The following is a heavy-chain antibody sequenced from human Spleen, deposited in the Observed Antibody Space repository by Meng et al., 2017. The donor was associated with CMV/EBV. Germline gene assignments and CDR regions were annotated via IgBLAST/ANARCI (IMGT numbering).Heavy chain of an antibody. CDR2: IIPILGIT. V-gene: IGHV1-69*04. J-gene: IGHJ6*02. D-gene: IGHD2-2*01. Sequence: SVKVSCKASGGTFSSYNIYWVRQAPGQGLEWMGRIIPILGITNYAQKFQGRVTITAEKSTSTAYMELSSLRSEDTAVYYCAREARVRYQLLRAYYYGMDVWGQGTTVTVSS. CDR3: AREARVRYQLLRAYYYGMDV. CDR1: GGTFSSYN.